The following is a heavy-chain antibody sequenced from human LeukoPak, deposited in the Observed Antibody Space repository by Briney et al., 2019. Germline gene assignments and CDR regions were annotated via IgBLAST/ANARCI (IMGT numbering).Heavy chain of an antibody. V-gene: IGHV1-2*02. Sequence: ASVKVSCKASGYAFTGHYIHWVRQAPGQGLEWMGWINPNNGATKSAQKFQGMITLTRDTSISSAYMDLGRLRSGDTAVYYCATLGTQTGMYDYWGQGTLVTVSS. D-gene: IGHD1-1*01. CDR3: ATLGTQTGMYDY. CDR1: GYAFTGHY. CDR2: INPNNGAT. J-gene: IGHJ4*02.